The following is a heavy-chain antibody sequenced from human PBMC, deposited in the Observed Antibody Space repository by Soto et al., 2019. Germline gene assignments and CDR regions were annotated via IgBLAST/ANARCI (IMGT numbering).Heavy chain of an antibody. D-gene: IGHD6-13*01. Sequence: SETLSLTCTVSGASISNNVYYWSWIRQSPGRGLEWIGFIYYSGNTYTNPSLKSRVTIAADTTEKQICLTLISVTAAETAVYFCARDGTAISTYGYIIAAGRFDYWGQGALVTVSS. V-gene: IGHV4-30-4*01. J-gene: IGHJ4*02. CDR1: GASISNNVYY. CDR2: IYYSGNT. CDR3: ARDGTAISTYGYIIAAGRFDY.